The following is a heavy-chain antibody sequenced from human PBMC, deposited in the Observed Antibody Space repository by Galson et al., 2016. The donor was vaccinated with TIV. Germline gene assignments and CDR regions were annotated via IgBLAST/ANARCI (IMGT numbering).Heavy chain of an antibody. D-gene: IGHD3-22*01. CDR2: ITPIFGTT. V-gene: IGHV1-69*13. CDR1: GVIFRNFA. J-gene: IGHJ4*02. CDR3: ARVRGESYDSSGYYDS. Sequence: SVKVSCKASGVIFRNFAITWVRQAPGQGLEWMGRITPIFGTTKYAQKFQGRVTLTADDSTSTAYMELSFLRSEDTAIYYCARVRGESYDSSGYYDSWGQGTLVSVSS.